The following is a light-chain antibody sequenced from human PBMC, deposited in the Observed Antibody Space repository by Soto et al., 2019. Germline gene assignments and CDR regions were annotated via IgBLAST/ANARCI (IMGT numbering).Light chain of an antibody. V-gene: IGKV3-15*01. CDR1: QSVSSN. CDR2: GAS. J-gene: IGKJ1*01. CDR3: QQYNNWPPWT. Sequence: EIVMTQSPATLSVSPGERATLSCRASQSVSSNLAWYQQKPGQAPRLLIYGASTRATGIPARFSGSWSGTEFTLTFSSLQSEDFAVYYCQQYNNWPPWTFGQGTKVEIK.